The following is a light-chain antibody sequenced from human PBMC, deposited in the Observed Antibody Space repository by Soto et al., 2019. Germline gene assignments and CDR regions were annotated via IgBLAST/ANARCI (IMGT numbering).Light chain of an antibody. Sequence: QAVVTQSPSASASLGASVKLTCTLNSGHSSYAIAWHQQQPEKGPRYLMKVNSDGSHSKGDGIPDRFSGSSSGAERYLTISSLQSEDEADYYCQTWGTCIVVFGGGTKVTVL. CDR2: VNSDGSH. J-gene: IGLJ2*01. CDR3: QTWGTCIVV. V-gene: IGLV4-69*01. CDR1: SGHSSYA.